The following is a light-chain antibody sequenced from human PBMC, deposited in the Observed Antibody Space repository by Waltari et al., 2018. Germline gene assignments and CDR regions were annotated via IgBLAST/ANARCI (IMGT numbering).Light chain of an antibody. J-gene: IGLJ2*01. CDR3: CSYAGRSTLV. CDR2: EVY. CDR1: SSDVGASPL. V-gene: IGLV2-23*02. Sequence: QSALTQPASVSGSAGQSITISCTGTSSDVGASPLISWYQQYPGKAPTLIIYEVYKRPSVVSDRFSGSKSDNTASLTISGLQAEDEADYYCCSYAGRSTLVFGGGTKLTVL.